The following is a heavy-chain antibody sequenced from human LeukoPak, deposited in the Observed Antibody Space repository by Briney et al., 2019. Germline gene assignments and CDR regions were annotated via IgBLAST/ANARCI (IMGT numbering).Heavy chain of an antibody. Sequence: GGSLRLSCAASGFTFSSHWMHWVRQAPGKGLVWVSRINTDGSGTDYADSVKGRFTISRDNAKNSLYLQMNSLRAEDTAVYYCARDTYDFWSGYSEDDAFDIWGQGTMVTVSS. CDR1: GFTFSSHW. D-gene: IGHD3-3*01. CDR2: INTDGSGT. V-gene: IGHV3-74*01. J-gene: IGHJ3*02. CDR3: ARDTYDFWSGYSEDDAFDI.